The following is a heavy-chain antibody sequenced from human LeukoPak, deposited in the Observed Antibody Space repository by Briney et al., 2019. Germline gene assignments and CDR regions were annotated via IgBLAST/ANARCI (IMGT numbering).Heavy chain of an antibody. D-gene: IGHD3-22*01. V-gene: IGHV4-39*07. J-gene: IGHJ5*02. CDR3: ARDRYYYDSSGYYYGPWFDP. Sequence: SETLSLTCTVSGGSISSSSYYWGWIRQPPGTGLEWIGSIYYSGSTYYNPSLKSRVTISVDTSKNQFSLKLSSVTAADTAVYYCARDRYYYDSSGYYYGPWFDPWGQGTLVTVSS. CDR2: IYYSGST. CDR1: GGSISSSSYY.